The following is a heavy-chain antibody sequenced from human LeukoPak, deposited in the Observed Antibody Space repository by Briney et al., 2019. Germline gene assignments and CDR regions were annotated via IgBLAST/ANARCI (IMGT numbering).Heavy chain of an antibody. Sequence: AGGSLTLSCGASGFLIDNYWMSWVRQAPGKGLEWVANIKQDGSEKNYVDSVKGRFTISRDNAKNSLYLQMNSLGAEDTAVYYCARHRSSFGVVIMGAFDMWGQGTMVTVSS. J-gene: IGHJ3*02. CDR2: IKQDGSEK. CDR3: ARHRSSFGVVIMGAFDM. D-gene: IGHD3-3*01. V-gene: IGHV3-7*01. CDR1: GFLIDNYW.